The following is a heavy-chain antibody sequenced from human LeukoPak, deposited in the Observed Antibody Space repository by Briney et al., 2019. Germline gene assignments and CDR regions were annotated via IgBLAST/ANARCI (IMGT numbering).Heavy chain of an antibody. J-gene: IGHJ6*03. CDR1: GFTFSDYY. CDR3: ARPVTPNYFYYMDV. Sequence: GGSLRLSCAASGFTFSDYYMSWIRQAPGKGLEWVSYISSSGSTKHYADSVKGRFTISRDNAKNSLYLQMNSLRAEDTAVYYCARPVTPNYFYYMDVWGKGTTVTVSS. D-gene: IGHD2-15*01. CDR2: ISSSGSTK. V-gene: IGHV3-11*04.